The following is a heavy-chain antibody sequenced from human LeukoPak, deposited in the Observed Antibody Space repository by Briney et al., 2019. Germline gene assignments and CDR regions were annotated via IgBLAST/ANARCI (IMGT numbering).Heavy chain of an antibody. J-gene: IGHJ4*02. D-gene: IGHD5-12*01. CDR1: GGSISSGDYY. Sequence: SETPSLTCTVSGGSISSGDYYWSWIRQPPGKGLEWIGYIYYSGSTYYNPSLKSRVTISVDTSKNQFSLKLSSVTAADTAVYYCARGQVATADYDYRGQGTLVTVSS. V-gene: IGHV4-30-4*01. CDR2: IYYSGST. CDR3: ARGQVATADYDY.